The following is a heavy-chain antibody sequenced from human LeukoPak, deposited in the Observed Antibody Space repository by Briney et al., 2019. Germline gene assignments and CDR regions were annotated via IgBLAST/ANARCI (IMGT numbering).Heavy chain of an antibody. J-gene: IGHJ4*02. D-gene: IGHD3-22*01. Sequence: GASVTVSCKASGCTFSSYAISWVRQAPGQGLEWMGVIIPIFGTANYAQKFQGRVTITADKSTSTAYMELSSLRSEDTAVYYCARAYYYDSSGYYYWGQGTLVTVSS. CDR2: IIPIFGTA. CDR1: GCTFSSYA. CDR3: ARAYYYDSSGYYY. V-gene: IGHV1-69*06.